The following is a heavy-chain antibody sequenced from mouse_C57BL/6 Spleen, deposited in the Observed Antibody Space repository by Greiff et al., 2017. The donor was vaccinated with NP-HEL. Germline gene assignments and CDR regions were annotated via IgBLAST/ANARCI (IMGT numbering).Heavy chain of an antibody. Sequence: VQLKQPGAELVKPGASVKLSCKASGYTFTSYWMHWVKQRPGRGLEWIGRIDPNSGGTKYNEKFKSKATLTVDKPSSTAYMQLSSLTSEDSAVYYCALITTVVARGFDYWGKGTTLTVSS. CDR3: ALITTVVARGFDY. CDR2: IDPNSGGT. J-gene: IGHJ2*01. V-gene: IGHV1-72*01. CDR1: GYTFTSYW. D-gene: IGHD1-1*01.